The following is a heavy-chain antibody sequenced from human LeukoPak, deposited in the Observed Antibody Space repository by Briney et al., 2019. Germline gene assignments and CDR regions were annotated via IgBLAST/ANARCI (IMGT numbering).Heavy chain of an antibody. CDR2: IYYSGST. V-gene: IGHV4-59*01. J-gene: IGHJ4*02. D-gene: IGHD6-13*01. CDR1: GGSISSYY. Sequence: SETLSLTCTVSGGSISSYYWSWIRQPPGKGLEWIGYIYYSGSTNYNPSLKSRVTISVDTSKNQFSLKLSSVTAADTAVYYCARVPSSSSWGGVRYFDYWGQGTLVTVSS. CDR3: ARVPSSSSWGGVRYFDY.